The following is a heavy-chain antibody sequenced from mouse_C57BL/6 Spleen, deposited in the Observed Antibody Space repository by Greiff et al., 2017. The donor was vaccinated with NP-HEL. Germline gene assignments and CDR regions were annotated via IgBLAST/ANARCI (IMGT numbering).Heavy chain of an antibody. CDR3: AREGIYYYGWYFDV. D-gene: IGHD1-1*01. CDR2: ISDGGSYT. J-gene: IGHJ1*03. Sequence: EVQGVESGGGLVKPGGSLKLSCAASGFTFSSYAMSWVRQTPEKRLEWVATISDGGSYTYYPDNVKGRFTISRDNAKNNLYLQMSHLKSEDTAMYYCAREGIYYYGWYFDVWGTGTTVTVSS. CDR1: GFTFSSYA. V-gene: IGHV5-4*01.